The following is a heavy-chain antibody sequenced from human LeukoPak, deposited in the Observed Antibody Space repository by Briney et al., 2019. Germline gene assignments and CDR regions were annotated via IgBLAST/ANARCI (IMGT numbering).Heavy chain of an antibody. Sequence: SETLSLTCIVSGGSISRGSYYWNWIRQPAGKGLEWMGRIYNSGTTNYNPSLNSRVTISTDMSKNQISLKLSSVTAADTAVYYCARVASGYDSRDYYYYGMDVWGQGTTVTVSS. D-gene: IGHD5-12*01. CDR1: GGSISRGSYY. CDR2: IYNSGTT. J-gene: IGHJ6*02. CDR3: ARVASGYDSRDYYYYGMDV. V-gene: IGHV4-61*02.